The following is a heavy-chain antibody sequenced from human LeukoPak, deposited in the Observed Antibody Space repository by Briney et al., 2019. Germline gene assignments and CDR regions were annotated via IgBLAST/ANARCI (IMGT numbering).Heavy chain of an antibody. V-gene: IGHV1-46*01. CDR2: INPSGGST. J-gene: IGHJ4*02. D-gene: IGHD6-13*01. CDR3: ARARSSSWYYFDY. CDR1: GYTFTNYY. Sequence: ASVKVSCKASGYTFTNYYMHWVRQAPGQGLEWMGIINPSGGSTNYAQKFQGRVTITADKSTSTAYMELSSLRSEDTAVYYCARARSSSWYYFDYWGQGTLVTVSS.